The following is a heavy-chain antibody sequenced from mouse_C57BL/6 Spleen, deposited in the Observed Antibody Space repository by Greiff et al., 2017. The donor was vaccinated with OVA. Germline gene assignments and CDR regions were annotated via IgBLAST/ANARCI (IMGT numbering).Heavy chain of an antibody. CDR3: ARESYYGFDY. CDR1: GYTFTSYW. J-gene: IGHJ2*01. Sequence: QVHVKQPGAELVRPGSSVKLSCKASGYTFTSYWMHWVKQRPIQGLEWIGNIDPSDSETHYNQKFKDKATLTVDKSSSTAYMQLSSLTSEDSAVYYCARESYYGFDYWGQGTTVTVSA. D-gene: IGHD1-1*01. CDR2: IDPSDSET. V-gene: IGHV1-52*01.